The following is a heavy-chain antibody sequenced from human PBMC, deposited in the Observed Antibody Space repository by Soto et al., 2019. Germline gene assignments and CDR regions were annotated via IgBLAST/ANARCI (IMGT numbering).Heavy chain of an antibody. J-gene: IGHJ1*01. CDR3: ARLNDYGDFEYFQH. D-gene: IGHD4-17*01. Sequence: EVQLVQSGAEVKKPGESLKISCKGSGYSFTSFWIGWVRQVPGKGLEWMGIIYPGDSDSRYSPSFQGQVTISSDKSISTAYLQWSSLKASDTAIYYCARLNDYGDFEYFQHWGQGTLVTVSS. CDR1: GYSFTSFW. V-gene: IGHV5-51*03. CDR2: IYPGDSDS.